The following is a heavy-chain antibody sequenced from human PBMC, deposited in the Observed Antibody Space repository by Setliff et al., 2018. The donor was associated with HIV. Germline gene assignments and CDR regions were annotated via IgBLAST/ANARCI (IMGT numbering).Heavy chain of an antibody. CDR2: MYSSGKN. CDR3: VGSPLRGPLGYGTSWYYQPFYHFDV. D-gene: IGHD2-2*01. J-gene: IGHJ6*03. CDR1: GSSISGHY. V-gene: IGHV4-4*08. Sequence: PSETLSLTCTIFGSSISGHYWGWVRQSPGRGLEWIAYMYSSGKNNYNPSLNGRVTISLDKSNNQVSIKMTSVTAAYTAIYYCVGSPLRGPLGYGTSWYYQPFYHFDVWGTGTSVTVSS.